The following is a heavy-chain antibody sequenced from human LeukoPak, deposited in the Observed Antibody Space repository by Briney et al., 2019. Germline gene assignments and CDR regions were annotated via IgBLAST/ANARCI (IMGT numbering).Heavy chain of an antibody. CDR1: GYTFTNYG. J-gene: IGHJ6*03. V-gene: IGHV1-18*01. CDR3: ARGAIYYYYYMDV. Sequence: ASVKVSCKTSGYTFTNYGINWVRQAPGQGLEWIGWITTYNGDTNYAQKLQGRVTMTTDTSTSTAYMELRRLRSDDTAVYYCARGAIYYYYYMDVWGKGTTVTVSS. CDR2: ITTYNGDT.